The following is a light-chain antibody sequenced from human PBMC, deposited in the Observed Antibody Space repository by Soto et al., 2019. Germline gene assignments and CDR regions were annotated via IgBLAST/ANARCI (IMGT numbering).Light chain of an antibody. Sequence: QSVLTQPPSVSGAPGQRVTISCTGSSSNIGAGYDVHWYQRLPGTAPKVLIYSNNNRPSGVPDRFSGSKSGTSVSLAITGLQAEDEADYYCQSYDSSLSGSYVFGTGPKLT. V-gene: IGLV1-40*01. CDR3: QSYDSSLSGSYV. CDR1: SSNIGAGYD. J-gene: IGLJ1*01. CDR2: SNN.